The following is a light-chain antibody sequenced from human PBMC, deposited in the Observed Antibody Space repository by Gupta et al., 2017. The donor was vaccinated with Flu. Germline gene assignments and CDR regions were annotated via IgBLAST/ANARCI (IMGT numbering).Light chain of an antibody. J-gene: IGLJ2*01. CDR3: QTGGTGLV. Sequence: SVKSTCTLSSGQSSYAIAWHQQQPEKGPRYLMKLNSDGSHSKGDGIPDRFSGSSSEAERYLTISSRQSEDETDYYCQTGGTGLVFGGGTKLTVL. CDR2: LNSDGSH. V-gene: IGLV4-69*01. CDR1: SGQSSYA.